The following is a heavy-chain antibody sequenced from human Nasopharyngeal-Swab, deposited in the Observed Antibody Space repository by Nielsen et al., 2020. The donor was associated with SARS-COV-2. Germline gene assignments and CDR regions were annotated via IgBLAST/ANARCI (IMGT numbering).Heavy chain of an antibody. V-gene: IGHV3-48*02. CDR3: ARDLSIGRYFDLYGMDV. CDR2: ISSSSSTI. D-gene: IGHD3-9*01. CDR1: GFTFSSYS. Sequence: GESLKISCPASGFTFSSYSMNWVRQAPGKGLEWVSYISSSSSTIYYADSVKGRFTISRDNAKNSLYLQMNSLRDEDTAVYYCARDLSIGRYFDLYGMDVWGQGTTVTVSS. J-gene: IGHJ6*02.